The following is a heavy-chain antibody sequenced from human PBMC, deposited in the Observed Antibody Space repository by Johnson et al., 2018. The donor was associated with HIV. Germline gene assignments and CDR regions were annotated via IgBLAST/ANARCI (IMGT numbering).Heavy chain of an antibody. Sequence: VQLVESGGALVQPGGSLRLSCAASGFTVSSNYMSWVRQAPGKGLEWVSLIYSGGSTYYTGSVKGRFTISRDNSKNTLYLQMNSLRAEDTAVYYCARDPFPRFYAFDIWCQGTMVTVSS. CDR1: GFTVSSNY. CDR2: IYSGGST. J-gene: IGHJ3*02. CDR3: ARDPFPRFYAFDI. V-gene: IGHV3-66*01.